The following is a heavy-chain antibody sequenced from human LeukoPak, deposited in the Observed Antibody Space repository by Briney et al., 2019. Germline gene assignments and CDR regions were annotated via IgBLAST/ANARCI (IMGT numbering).Heavy chain of an antibody. Sequence: SVKVSCKASGGTFSSYAISWVRQAPGQGLEWMGGIIPIFGTANYAQKFQGRVTITADESTSTAYMELSSLRSGDTAVYYCARGLPARRLYYYCMDVWGKGTTVTVSS. D-gene: IGHD6-6*01. CDR2: IIPIFGTA. J-gene: IGHJ6*03. CDR1: GGTFSSYA. V-gene: IGHV1-69*13. CDR3: ARGLPARRLYYYCMDV.